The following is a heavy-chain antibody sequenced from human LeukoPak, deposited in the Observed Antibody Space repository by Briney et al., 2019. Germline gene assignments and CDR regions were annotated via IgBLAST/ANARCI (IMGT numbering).Heavy chain of an antibody. Sequence: GGSLRLSCAASGFTFSSYSMNWVRQAPGKGLEWVSVIYSGGSTYYADSVKGRFTISRDNSKNTLYLQMNSLRAEDTAVYYCARGGGSGWLDAFDIWGQGTMVTVSS. D-gene: IGHD6-19*01. CDR1: GFTFSSYS. CDR2: IYSGGST. J-gene: IGHJ3*02. V-gene: IGHV3-66*01. CDR3: ARGGGSGWLDAFDI.